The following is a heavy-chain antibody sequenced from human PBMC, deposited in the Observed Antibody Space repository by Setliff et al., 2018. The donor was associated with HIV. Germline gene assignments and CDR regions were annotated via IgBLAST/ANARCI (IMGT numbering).Heavy chain of an antibody. CDR2: VSYTGTT. Sequence: SETLSLTCTASYDTISTADYYWSWIRQPPGKGLEWIGFVSYTGTTRYSPSLKSRITISIDTSKNQFSLQLSSVTAADTAVYYCARLSTTSRDFDSWGQGTLVTVSS. CDR1: YDTISTADYY. CDR3: ARLSTTSRDFDS. V-gene: IGHV4-30-4*01. D-gene: IGHD3-10*01. J-gene: IGHJ4*02.